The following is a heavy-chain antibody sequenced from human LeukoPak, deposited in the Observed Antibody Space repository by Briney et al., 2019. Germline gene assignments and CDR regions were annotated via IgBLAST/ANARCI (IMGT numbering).Heavy chain of an antibody. CDR3: ARISDILTGPDAFDI. CDR2: INPNTGGT. V-gene: IGHV1-2*02. Sequence: ASVKISCKASGYTFTGYYLHWVRQAPGQGLEYMGWINPNTGGTNYTQKFQGRVAMTRDTSISTAYMELSRLRSEDTAVYYCARISDILTGPDAFDIWGQGTMVTVSS. D-gene: IGHD3-9*01. J-gene: IGHJ3*02. CDR1: GYTFTGYY.